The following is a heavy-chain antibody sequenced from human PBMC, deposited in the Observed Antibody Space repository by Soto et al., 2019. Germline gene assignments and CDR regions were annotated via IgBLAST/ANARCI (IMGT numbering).Heavy chain of an antibody. J-gene: IGHJ3*02. D-gene: IGHD6-19*01. CDR1: GYTFTSYG. V-gene: IGHV1-18*01. CDR2: INPYNGNT. CDR3: ASGSSGWYRAFDI. Sequence: ASVKVSCKASGYTFTSYGLSWVRQAPGQGLEWMGWINPYNGNTNYAQKLQGRVTMTTDTSTSTAYMELRSLRSDDTAVYYCASGSSGWYRAFDIWGQGTMVTVSS.